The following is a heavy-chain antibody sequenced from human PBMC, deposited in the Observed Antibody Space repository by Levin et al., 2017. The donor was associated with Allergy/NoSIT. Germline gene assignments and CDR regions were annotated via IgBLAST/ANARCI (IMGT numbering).Heavy chain of an antibody. D-gene: IGHD5-12*01. CDR2: ISYDGSNK. CDR3: ASYSVGYRSSIQWINWFDP. CDR1: GFTFSSYA. J-gene: IGHJ5*02. V-gene: IGHV3-30-3*01. Sequence: RGESLKISCAASGFTFSSYAMHWVRQAPGKGLEWVAVISYDGSNKYYADSVKGRFTISRDNSKNTLYLQMNSLRAEDTAVYYCASYSVGYRSSIQWINWFDPWGQGTLVTVSS.